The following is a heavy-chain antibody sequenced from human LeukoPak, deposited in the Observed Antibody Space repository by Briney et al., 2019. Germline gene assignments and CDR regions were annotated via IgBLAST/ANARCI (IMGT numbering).Heavy chain of an antibody. V-gene: IGHV4-59*01. J-gene: IGHJ5*02. D-gene: IGHD3-3*01. CDR2: IYDSGST. CDR3: ARRRDFWRRNRNWFDP. CDR1: DGSISSYY. Sequence: SETLSLTCTVSDGSISSYYWSWIRQPPGKGLEWIGHIYDSGSTNYNPSLKSRVTISVDTSKNQFSLKLSSVTAADTAVYYCARRRDFWRRNRNWFDPWGQGTLVTVSS.